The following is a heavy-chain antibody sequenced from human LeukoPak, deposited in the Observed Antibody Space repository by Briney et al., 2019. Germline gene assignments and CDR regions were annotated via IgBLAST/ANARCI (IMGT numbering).Heavy chain of an antibody. D-gene: IGHD3-10*01. Sequence: GGSLRLSCAASGFTFSSYWMHWVRQAPGKGLVWVSRINSDGSSTSYADSVKGRFTISRDNAKNTLYLQVNSLRAEDTAVYYCARVWFGELGPYFDYWGQGTLVTVSS. CDR3: ARVWFGELGPYFDY. CDR1: GFTFSSYW. J-gene: IGHJ4*02. V-gene: IGHV3-74*01. CDR2: INSDGSST.